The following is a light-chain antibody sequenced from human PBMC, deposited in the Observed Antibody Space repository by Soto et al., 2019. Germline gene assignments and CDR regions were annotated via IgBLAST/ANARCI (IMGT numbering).Light chain of an antibody. V-gene: IGKV3-20*01. CDR3: QQYGSSPIT. Sequence: EIVLTQSPGTLSLSPGERATLSCRASQSVSSSYLTWYQQKPGQDPRLLIYGASSRATCIPDRFSGSGSGTDFTLTISILEPEDFAVYYCQQYGSSPITFGQGTRLEIK. J-gene: IGKJ5*01. CDR1: QSVSSSY. CDR2: GAS.